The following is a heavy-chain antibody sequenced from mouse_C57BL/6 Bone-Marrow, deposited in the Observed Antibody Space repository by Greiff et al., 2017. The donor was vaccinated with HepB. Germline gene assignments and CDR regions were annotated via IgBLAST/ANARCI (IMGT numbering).Heavy chain of an antibody. V-gene: IGHV5-6*01. Sequence: EVLLVESGGDLVKPGGSLKLSCAASGFAFSSSCMSWVRQTPDKRLEWVATISSGGSDTYYPERFKGRFTLSRDNANNTRYLQMSSLTSEDTAMYYCARFTGNVAMDYWGQGTAVTVSS. CDR1: GFAFSSSC. D-gene: IGHD1-1*01. J-gene: IGHJ4*01. CDR3: ARFTGNVAMDY. CDR2: ISSGGSDT.